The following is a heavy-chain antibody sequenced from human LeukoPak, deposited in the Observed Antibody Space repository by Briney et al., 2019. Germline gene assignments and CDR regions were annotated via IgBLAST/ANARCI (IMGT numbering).Heavy chain of an antibody. CDR3: ARERSTVAPPHPFDY. CDR1: GFTFSSYG. CDR2: IRYDGSNK. Sequence: GGSLRPSCAASGFTFSSYGMHWVRQAPGKGLEWVAFIRYDGSNKYYADSVKGRFTISRDNSKNTLYLQMDSLRAEDTAVYYCARERSTVAPPHPFDYWGQGTLVTVSS. J-gene: IGHJ4*02. D-gene: IGHD4-23*01. V-gene: IGHV3-30*02.